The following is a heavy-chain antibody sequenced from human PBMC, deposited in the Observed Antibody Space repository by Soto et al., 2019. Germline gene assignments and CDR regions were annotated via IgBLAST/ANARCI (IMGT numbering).Heavy chain of an antibody. V-gene: IGHV4-59*01. D-gene: IGHD2-8*01. CDR2: ISYSGNT. CDR1: VGSISNFY. Sequence: KPSQTLSLTCTVSVGSISNFYRRWVRPPPGKGLEWIGYISYSGNTNYNPSLKIRVSISVDTSKNQLSLNLTSVTAADTAVYYCARAPMVLSRSYFDSWGQGTPVTVSS. CDR3: ARAPMVLSRSYFDS. J-gene: IGHJ4*02.